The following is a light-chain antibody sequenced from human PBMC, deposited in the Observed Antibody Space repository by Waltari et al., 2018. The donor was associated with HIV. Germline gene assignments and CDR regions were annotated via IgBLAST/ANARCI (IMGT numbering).Light chain of an antibody. CDR2: DVR. V-gene: IGLV2-11*01. CDR3: CSYAGSYIV. CDR1: SSDVGAYNR. Sequence: QSALTQPRSVSGSPGQSVTISCTGTSSDVGAYNRVSWYQQHPGKAPKVLIYDVRERPAGVPDLFSGSKSANTASLTISGLQADDEADYHCCSYAGSYIVFGTGTKVTVL. J-gene: IGLJ1*01.